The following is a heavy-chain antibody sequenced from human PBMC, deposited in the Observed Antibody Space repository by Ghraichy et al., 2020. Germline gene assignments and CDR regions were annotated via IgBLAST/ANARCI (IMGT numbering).Heavy chain of an antibody. V-gene: IGHV4-59*01. Sequence: SETLSLTCTVSVGSISGYYWSWIRQPPGKGLEWIGHIYYTGNTDYNPSLKSRVTISVDMSTNQFSLKLKSVTAADTAVYYCARGTEYFQHWGQGTLVIVSS. CDR3: ARGTEYFQH. J-gene: IGHJ1*01. CDR1: VGSISGYY. CDR2: IYYTGNT.